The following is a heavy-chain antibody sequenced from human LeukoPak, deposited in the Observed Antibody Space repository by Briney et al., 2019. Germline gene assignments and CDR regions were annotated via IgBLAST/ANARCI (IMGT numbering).Heavy chain of an antibody. D-gene: IGHD6-19*01. J-gene: IGHJ4*02. V-gene: IGHV4-39*01. CDR1: GASISSNNYY. Sequence: SETLSLTCTVSGASISSNNYYWGWVRQPPGKGLEWIGNIYSSGNTYYNASLKSRVTIYIDTSKNQFSLNLSSVTAADTAVYYCARTGRTIMNEQWLENWGQGTLVTVSS. CDR2: IYSSGNT. CDR3: ARTGRTIMNEQWLEN.